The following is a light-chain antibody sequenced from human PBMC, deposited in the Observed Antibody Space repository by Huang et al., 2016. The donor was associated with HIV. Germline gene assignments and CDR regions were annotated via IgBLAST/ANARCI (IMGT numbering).Light chain of an antibody. V-gene: IGKV3-11*01. CDR3: QHRGNWASFT. Sequence: EIVLTQSPATLSLSPGERATLSVRASQSVSSFVAWYQQKPGQAPRLLIYDASNRAAGIPARFSGSGSGPDFTLTISGLEPEDFAVYYCQHRGNWASFTFGHGTKVDIK. CDR1: QSVSSF. CDR2: DAS. J-gene: IGKJ3*01.